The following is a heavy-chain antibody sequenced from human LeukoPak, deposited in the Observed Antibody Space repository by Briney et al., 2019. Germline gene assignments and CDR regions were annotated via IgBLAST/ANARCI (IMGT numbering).Heavy chain of an antibody. CDR1: GGTFSSYA. V-gene: IGHV1-69*06. CDR3: VKLSEAQLGRRQYYFDY. D-gene: IGHD3-16*01. CDR2: IIPIFGTA. J-gene: IGHJ4*02. Sequence: SVKVSCKASGGTFSSYAISWVRQAPGQGLEWMGGIIPIFGTANYAQKFQGRVTITADKSTSTAYMELSSLRSEDTAVYYCVKLSEAQLGRRQYYFDYWGQGTLVTVSS.